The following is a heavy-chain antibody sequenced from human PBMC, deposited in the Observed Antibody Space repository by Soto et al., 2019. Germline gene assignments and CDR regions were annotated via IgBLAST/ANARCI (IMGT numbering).Heavy chain of an antibody. CDR2: ISSSGYVV. D-gene: IGHD6-13*01. CDR3: ARERAGYGMDV. CDR1: GFTFSRYE. J-gene: IGHJ6*02. V-gene: IGHV3-48*03. Sequence: VGSLRLSFAVSGFTFSRYEMNWVRQAPGKGLEWVSYISSSGYVVYYADSVKGRFTISRDNAKNSLYLQMNSLRAEDTAVYYCARERAGYGMDVWGQGTTVTVSS.